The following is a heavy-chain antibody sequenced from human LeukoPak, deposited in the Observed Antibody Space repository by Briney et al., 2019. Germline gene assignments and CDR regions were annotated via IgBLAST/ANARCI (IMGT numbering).Heavy chain of an antibody. CDR2: ISWNSGNI. CDR1: GFTFDDYA. D-gene: IGHD4-17*01. J-gene: IGHJ6*02. Sequence: GRSLRLSCAASGFTFDDYAMHWVRQAPGKGLEWVAGISWNSGNIGYAEYVKGRFTISRDNAKNSLYLQMKSLSDEDTALYYCAKSQYSTVTYYGMVVWGQGATVTVSS. V-gene: IGHV3-9*01. CDR3: AKSQYSTVTYYGMVV.